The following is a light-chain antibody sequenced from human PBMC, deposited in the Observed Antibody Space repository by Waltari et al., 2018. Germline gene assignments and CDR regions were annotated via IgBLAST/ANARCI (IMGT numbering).Light chain of an antibody. CDR1: QSISPW. CDR3: QQYETYSYT. Sequence: DIQMTQSPSTLSASVGYRVTITCRASQSISPWLAWYQQKPGKAPELLIYKESVLESGVPSRFSGSGSGTEFTLTISSLQPADFATYYCQQYETYSYTFGQGTKLQMK. J-gene: IGKJ2*01. CDR2: KES. V-gene: IGKV1-5*03.